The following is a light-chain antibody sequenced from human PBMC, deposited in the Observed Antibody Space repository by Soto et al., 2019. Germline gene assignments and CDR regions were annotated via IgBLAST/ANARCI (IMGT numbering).Light chain of an antibody. CDR3: HQYSRAPRT. J-gene: IGKJ1*01. Sequence: DIVLPQSPGPLSLSPGERATLSCMASQTVSSNYLAWYHQKPGQTPRPLIYSAYTRATGIPDRVSGSGSGGDFTLTITRLEPEDFALYYCHQYSRAPRTFGQGTKV. V-gene: IGKV3-20*01. CDR1: QTVSSNY. CDR2: SAY.